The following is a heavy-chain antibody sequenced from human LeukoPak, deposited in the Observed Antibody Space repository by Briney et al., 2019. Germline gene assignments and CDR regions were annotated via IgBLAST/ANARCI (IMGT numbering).Heavy chain of an antibody. Sequence: PGGSLRLSCAASGFTFSSYGMHWVRQAPGKGLEWVAFIRYGGSNKYYADSVKGRFTISRDNSKNTLYLQMNSLRAEDTAVYYCAKGQGGVVVPAAIVSIGEDYWGQGTLVTVSS. CDR2: IRYGGSNK. J-gene: IGHJ4*02. CDR1: GFTFSSYG. CDR3: AKGQGGVVVPAAIVSIGEDY. D-gene: IGHD2-2*01. V-gene: IGHV3-30*02.